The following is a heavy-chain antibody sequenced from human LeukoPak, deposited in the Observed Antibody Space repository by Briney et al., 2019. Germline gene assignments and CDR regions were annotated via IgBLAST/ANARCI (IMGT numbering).Heavy chain of an antibody. V-gene: IGHV3-11*03. CDR2: ISGSSTYT. Sequence: GGSLRLSCAASGFTFSDYYMSWIRQAPGKGLEWVSYISGSSTYTNYADSVKGRFTISRDNAKNSVYLQMMSPRAEDTAVYFCARTYCSRGSCYLDYWGQGTLVTVSS. D-gene: IGHD2-15*01. CDR3: ARTYCSRGSCYLDY. J-gene: IGHJ4*02. CDR1: GFTFSDYY.